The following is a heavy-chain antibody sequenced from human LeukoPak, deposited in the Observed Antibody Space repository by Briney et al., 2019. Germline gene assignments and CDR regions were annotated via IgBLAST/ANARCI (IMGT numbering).Heavy chain of an antibody. CDR1: GYSFTSYW. V-gene: IGHV5-51*01. CDR3: ARHRPGQWLSYYFDY. Sequence: GESLKISCKGSGYSFTSYWIGWVRQMPGKGLEWMGIIYPGDSDTRYSPSFQGQVTISADKSISTACLQWSSLKASDTAMYYCARHRPGQWLSYYFDYWGQGTLVTVSS. D-gene: IGHD6-19*01. J-gene: IGHJ4*02. CDR2: IYPGDSDT.